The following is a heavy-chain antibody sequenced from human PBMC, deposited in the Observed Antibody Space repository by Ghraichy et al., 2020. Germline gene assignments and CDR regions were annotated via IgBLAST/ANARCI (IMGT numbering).Heavy chain of an antibody. CDR3: AKGLDNYYGSGSYIYYGMDV. Sequence: GGSLRLSCAASGFTFSNYGMHWVRQAPGKGLEWVAVISHDGSNKYYADSVKGRFTISRENSKNTLYLQMNSLRTEDTAVYYCAKGLDNYYGSGSYIYYGMDVWDQGTTATVSS. V-gene: IGHV3-30*18. J-gene: IGHJ6*02. D-gene: IGHD3-10*01. CDR1: GFTFSNYG. CDR2: ISHDGSNK.